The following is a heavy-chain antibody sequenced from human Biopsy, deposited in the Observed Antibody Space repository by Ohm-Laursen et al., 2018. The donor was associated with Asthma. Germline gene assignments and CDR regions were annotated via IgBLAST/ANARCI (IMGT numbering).Heavy chain of an antibody. V-gene: IGHV3-33*01. J-gene: IGHJ5*02. Sequence: SLRLSCAASGFTFGSYGLHWVRQAPSKGLEWVADIWFDGSNKHYADSVKGRFTISRDNSKNTLYLQMNSLRAEDTAVYYCAREKVIESRGFQNWFDPWGQGTLVHVSS. CDR1: GFTFGSYG. CDR3: AREKVIESRGFQNWFDP. D-gene: IGHD3-16*02. CDR2: IWFDGSNK.